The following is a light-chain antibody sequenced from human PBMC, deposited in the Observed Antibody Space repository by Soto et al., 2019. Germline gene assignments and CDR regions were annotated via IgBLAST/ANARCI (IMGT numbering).Light chain of an antibody. Sequence: DIQMTQSPSSLSVSVGDRVTITCRASQGLSSYLAWYQQKPGKAPKLLIYAASTLQSGVPSRFSGSGSETDFTLTISSLQAEDFATYYCQQVNSYPLTFGGGTKVDIK. CDR2: AAS. J-gene: IGKJ4*01. CDR1: QGLSSY. CDR3: QQVNSYPLT. V-gene: IGKV1-9*01.